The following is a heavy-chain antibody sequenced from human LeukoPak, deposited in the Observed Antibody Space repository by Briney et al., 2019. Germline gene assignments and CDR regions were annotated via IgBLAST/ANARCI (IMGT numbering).Heavy chain of an antibody. J-gene: IGHJ4*02. V-gene: IGHV3-30*02. CDR1: GFIFSHYV. Sequence: GGSLILSCSASGFIFSHYVMHWVRQAPGKGPEGVAIIWYEGANKYYAESVKGRFTISRDDSKNTLYLQMNSLRAADTAVYYCASVWKYYYDSSGYEDPDYWGQGTLVTVSS. CDR2: IWYEGANK. CDR3: ASVWKYYYDSSGYEDPDY. D-gene: IGHD3-22*01.